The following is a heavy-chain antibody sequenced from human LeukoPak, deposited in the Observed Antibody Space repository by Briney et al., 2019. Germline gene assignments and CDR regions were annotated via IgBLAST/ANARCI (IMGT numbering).Heavy chain of an antibody. D-gene: IGHD4-23*01. CDR1: GFTLSSYS. J-gene: IGHJ4*02. Sequence: GGSLRLSCAASGFTLSSYSMNWVRQAPGKGLEWVSSISSSSSYIYYADSVKGRFTISRDNAKNSLYLQMNSLRAEDTAVYYCARVVFAYGGNSKRGYFDYWGQGTLVTVSS. CDR2: ISSSSSYI. V-gene: IGHV3-21*01. CDR3: ARVVFAYGGNSKRGYFDY.